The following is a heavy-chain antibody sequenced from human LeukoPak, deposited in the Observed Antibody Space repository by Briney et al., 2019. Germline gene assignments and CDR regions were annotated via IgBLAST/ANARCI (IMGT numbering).Heavy chain of an antibody. CDR1: GFTFSNAW. J-gene: IGHJ4*02. D-gene: IGHD3-22*01. CDR2: IKSKTDGGTT. Sequence: GGSLRLSCAASGFTFSNAWMSWVRQAPGKGLEWVGRIKSKTDGGTTDYAAPVKGRFTISRDDSKNTLYLQMNSLKTEDTAVYYCTTDSNIYYYDPTREGDYWGQGTLVTVSS. CDR3: TTDSNIYYYDPTREGDY. V-gene: IGHV3-15*01.